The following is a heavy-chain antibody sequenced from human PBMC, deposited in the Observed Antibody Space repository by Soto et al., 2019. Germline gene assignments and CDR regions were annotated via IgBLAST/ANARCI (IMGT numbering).Heavy chain of an antibody. CDR2: INIGSGNT. Sequence: QVQLVQSGAEEKKPGASVKVSCKASGYAFSSYAMHWVRQAPGQGLEWMGWINIGSGNTEYSQNYQDRITITRDTSASTVYMALSSLRSEDTAVYYCARDGGDCGYRLIYYYYIGLDVWGQGTTVSVSS. V-gene: IGHV1-3*05. CDR3: ARDGGDCGYRLIYYYYIGLDV. J-gene: IGHJ6*02. CDR1: GYAFSSYA. D-gene: IGHD2-21*02.